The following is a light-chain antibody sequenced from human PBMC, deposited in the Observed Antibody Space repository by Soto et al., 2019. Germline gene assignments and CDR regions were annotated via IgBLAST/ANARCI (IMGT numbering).Light chain of an antibody. CDR2: DVV. J-gene: IGLJ2*01. Sequence: QSALTQPRSVSGSPGQSVTISCTGSSSDVGGYNYVSWYQQHPGKAPKVIIYDVVKRPSGVPDRFSGSKSGSTASLTISGLQAEDESDYYCSSFAGRSTVVFGGGTKLTVL. V-gene: IGLV2-11*01. CDR3: SSFAGRSTVV. CDR1: SSDVGGYNY.